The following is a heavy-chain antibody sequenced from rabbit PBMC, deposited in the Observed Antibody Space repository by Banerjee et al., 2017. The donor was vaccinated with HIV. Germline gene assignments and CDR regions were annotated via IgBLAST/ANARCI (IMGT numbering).Heavy chain of an antibody. CDR2: IVADSGFT. Sequence: QEQLEESGGDLVKPEGSLTLTCTASGFSFTYKYVMCWVRQAPGKGLEWIACIVADSGFTSYANWAKGRFTISKTSSTTVTLQMTSLTAADTATYFCARGGGGYSRLWGPGTLVTVS. D-gene: IGHD1-1*01. J-gene: IGHJ4*01. CDR3: ARGGGGYSRL. CDR1: GFSFTYKYV. V-gene: IGHV1S45*01.